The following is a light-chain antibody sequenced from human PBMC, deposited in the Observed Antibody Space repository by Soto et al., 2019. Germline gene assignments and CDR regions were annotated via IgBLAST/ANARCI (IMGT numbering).Light chain of an antibody. Sequence: QSVLTQPASVSGSPGQSITISCTGTSSDVGSYNLASWYQQHPGKAPKLMIYEVSKRPSGVSNRFSGSKSGNTASLTISGLQAEDEADYYCCSYAGSSTLVFGTGTKVTV. J-gene: IGLJ1*01. CDR2: EVS. CDR3: CSYAGSSTLV. CDR1: SSDVGSYNL. V-gene: IGLV2-23*02.